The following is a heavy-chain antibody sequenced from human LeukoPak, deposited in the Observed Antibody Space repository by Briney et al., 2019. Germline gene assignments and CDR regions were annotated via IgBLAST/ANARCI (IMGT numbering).Heavy chain of an antibody. CDR3: ARDGGYYYDSSGYENYFDY. J-gene: IGHJ4*02. V-gene: IGHV3-33*01. D-gene: IGHD3-22*01. Sequence: GGSLRLSCAASGFTFSSYGMHWVRQAPGKGLEWVAVIWYDGSNKYYADSVKGRFTIFRDNSKNTLYLQMNSLRAEDTAVYYCARDGGYYYDSSGYENYFDYWGQGTLVTVSS. CDR1: GFTFSSYG. CDR2: IWYDGSNK.